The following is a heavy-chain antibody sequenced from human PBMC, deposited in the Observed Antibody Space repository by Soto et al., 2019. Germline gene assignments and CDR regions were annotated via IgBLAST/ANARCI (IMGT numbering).Heavy chain of an antibody. CDR1: GYTFTGYY. V-gene: IGHV1-2*04. CDR3: ARDIAAAADYFDY. J-gene: IGHJ4*02. CDR2: INPNSGGT. D-gene: IGHD6-13*01. Sequence: RASVKVSCKASGYTFTGYYMHWVRQAPGQGLEWMGWINPNSGGTNYAQKFQGWVTMTRDTSISTACMELSRLRSDDTAVYYCARDIAAAADYFDYWGQGTLVTVPQ.